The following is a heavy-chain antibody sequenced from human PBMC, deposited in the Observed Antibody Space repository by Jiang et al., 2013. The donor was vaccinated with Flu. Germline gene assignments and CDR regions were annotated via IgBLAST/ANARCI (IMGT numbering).Heavy chain of an antibody. CDR2: LSYSEGT. CDR3: ARHWGSGFLEPLKY. D-gene: IGHD3-3*01. J-gene: IGHJ4*02. CDR1: GGSISSSSYY. V-gene: IGHV4-39*01. Sequence: LTCTCTVSGGSISSSSYYWGWIRQPPGKGLEWIGSLSYSEGTYYNPSLKSRVTISVDRSKNQFSLNLSSVTAADTAVYYCARHWGSGFLEPLKYWGQGTLVTVSS.